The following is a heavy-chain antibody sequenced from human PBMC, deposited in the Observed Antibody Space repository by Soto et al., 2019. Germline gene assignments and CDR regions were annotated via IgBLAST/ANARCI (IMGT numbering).Heavy chain of an antibody. V-gene: IGHV3-21*01. CDR2: ISSSSSYI. CDR3: ARDHQDCSGGSCYSRGAFDI. D-gene: IGHD2-15*01. CDR1: GFTFSSYS. Sequence: GSLRLSCAASGFTFSSYSMNWVRQAPGKGLEWVSSISSSSSYIYYADSVKGRFTISRDNAKNSLYLQMNSLRAEDTAVYYCARDHQDCSGGSCYSRGAFDIWGQGTMVTVSS. J-gene: IGHJ3*02.